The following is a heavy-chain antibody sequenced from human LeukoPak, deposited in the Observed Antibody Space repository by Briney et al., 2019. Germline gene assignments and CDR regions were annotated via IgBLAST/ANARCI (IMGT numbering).Heavy chain of an antibody. CDR2: IYSGGST. J-gene: IGHJ3*02. CDR3: ARGGSYLSAFDI. D-gene: IGHD1-26*01. Sequence: GGSLRLSCAASGFTVSSNYMSWVRQAPGKGLEWVSVIYSGGSTFYADSVKGRFTISRDSSKNTLYLQMNSLRAEDTAVYYCARGGSYLSAFDIWGQGTMVTVSS. CDR1: GFTVSSNY. V-gene: IGHV3-53*01.